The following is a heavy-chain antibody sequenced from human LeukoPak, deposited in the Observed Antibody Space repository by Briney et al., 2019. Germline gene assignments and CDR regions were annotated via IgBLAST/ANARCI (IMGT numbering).Heavy chain of an antibody. Sequence: ASVKVSCKTSGGSFTSFGISWVRQAPGQGLEWLGRIIPLLDKPNYAQRFQGRVTITADKSSNTAYMELSSLKFEDTAMYYCAKDRAASGAPIDSWGQGTLVTVSS. CDR3: AKDRAASGAPIDS. CDR1: GGSFTSFG. V-gene: IGHV1-69*04. D-gene: IGHD1-26*01. J-gene: IGHJ5*01. CDR2: IIPLLDKP.